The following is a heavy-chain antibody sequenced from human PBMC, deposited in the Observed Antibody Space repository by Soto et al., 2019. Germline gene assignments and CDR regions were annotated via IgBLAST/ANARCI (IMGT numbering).Heavy chain of an antibody. D-gene: IGHD2-21*01. CDR2: IYGSGRGI. J-gene: IGHJ4*02. Sequence: GGSLRLSCTASGLPHSSFAMMWVRQAPGKGLECVSGIYGSGRGIEYADSVKGRFTISRDNSKNTVYLQVTDLRADDTAVYYCAKDAVYNDGLWLMDHWGQGTQVTVSS. CDR1: GLPHSSFA. V-gene: IGHV3-23*05. CDR3: AKDAVYNDGLWLMDH.